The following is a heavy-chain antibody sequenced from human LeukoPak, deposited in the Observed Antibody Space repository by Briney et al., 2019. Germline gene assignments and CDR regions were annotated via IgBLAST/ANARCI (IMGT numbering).Heavy chain of an antibody. D-gene: IGHD3-10*01. J-gene: IGHJ4*02. Sequence: GEPLRLSCAASGFIFSSFAMSWVRQAPGKGLEWVSAISGSGGSTYYADSVKGRFTISRDNSKNTLYLQMNSLRAEDTAVYYCAKAPKILLWFGESDYWGQGTLVTVSS. V-gene: IGHV3-23*01. CDR1: GFIFSSFA. CDR3: AKAPKILLWFGESDY. CDR2: ISGSGGST.